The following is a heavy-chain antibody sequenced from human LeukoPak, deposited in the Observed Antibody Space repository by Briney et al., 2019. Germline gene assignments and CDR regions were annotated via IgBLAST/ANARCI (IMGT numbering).Heavy chain of an antibody. Sequence: SQTLSLTCAVSGDSVSSKNGAWNWIRQSPSRGLEWLGRTYYRSKWYNDYAESMEGRMAISQDTSKNQYSLHLNSVTPDDTAVYYCARDLGTTGWHTFDYWGQGTLVTVSS. CDR3: ARDLGTTGWHTFDY. CDR2: TYYRSKWYN. D-gene: IGHD6-19*01. CDR1: GDSVSSKNGA. J-gene: IGHJ4*02. V-gene: IGHV6-1*01.